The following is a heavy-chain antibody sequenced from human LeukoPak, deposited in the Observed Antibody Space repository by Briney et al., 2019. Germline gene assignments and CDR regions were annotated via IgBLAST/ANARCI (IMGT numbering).Heavy chain of an antibody. CDR1: GFTLSSYA. Sequence: GGSLRLSCAASGFTLSSYAMSWVRQAPGKGLEWVSAISGSGGSTYYADSVKGRFTISRDNSKNTLYLQMNSLRAEDTAVYYRAKNLLTGYSSSWGSAFDIWGQGTMVTVSS. V-gene: IGHV3-23*01. D-gene: IGHD6-13*01. CDR3: AKNLLTGYSSSWGSAFDI. J-gene: IGHJ3*02. CDR2: ISGSGGST.